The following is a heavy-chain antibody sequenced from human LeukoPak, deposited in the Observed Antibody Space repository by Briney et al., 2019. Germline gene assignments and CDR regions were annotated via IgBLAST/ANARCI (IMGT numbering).Heavy chain of an antibody. J-gene: IGHJ4*02. D-gene: IGHD6-6*01. Sequence: EASVKVSCKASGYTFTSYDINWVRQATGQGLEWMGWMNPNSGNTGYVQKFQGRVTMTRNTSISTAYMELSSLRSEDTAVYYCARAEQLAESDYWGQGTLVTVSS. V-gene: IGHV1-8*01. CDR1: GYTFTSYD. CDR3: ARAEQLAESDY. CDR2: MNPNSGNT.